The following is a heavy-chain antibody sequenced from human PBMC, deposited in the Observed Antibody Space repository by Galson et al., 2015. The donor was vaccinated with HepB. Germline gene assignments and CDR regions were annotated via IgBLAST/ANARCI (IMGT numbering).Heavy chain of an antibody. Sequence: SLRLSCAASGFTFSSYGMHWVRQAPGKGLEWVAVISYDGSNKYYADSVKGRFTISRDNSKNTLYLQMNSLRAEDTAVYYCAKESLEWLRSWVGRDGMDVWGQGTTVTVSS. CDR1: GFTFSSYG. D-gene: IGHD5-12*01. CDR2: ISYDGSNK. V-gene: IGHV3-30*18. CDR3: AKESLEWLRSWVGRDGMDV. J-gene: IGHJ6*02.